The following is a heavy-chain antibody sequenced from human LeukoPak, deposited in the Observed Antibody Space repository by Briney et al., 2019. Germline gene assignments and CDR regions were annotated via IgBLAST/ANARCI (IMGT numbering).Heavy chain of an antibody. D-gene: IGHD4-23*01. CDR1: GYSFSTHG. CDR3: ARVATVGSLDN. J-gene: IGHJ4*02. V-gene: IGHV1-69*05. Sequence: SVKVSCKASGYSFSTHGIRWVRQAPGQGLEWMGGIMPICGATNYAQKFQGRLTITTDRSTSTAYMELNNLSSEDTALYYCARVATVGSLDNWGQGTLVTVSS. CDR2: IMPICGAT.